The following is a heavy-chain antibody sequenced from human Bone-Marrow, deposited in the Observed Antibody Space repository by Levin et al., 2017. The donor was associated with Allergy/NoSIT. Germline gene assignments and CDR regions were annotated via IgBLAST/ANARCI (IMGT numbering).Heavy chain of an antibody. J-gene: IGHJ4*02. CDR1: GFTFSSYA. D-gene: IGHD6-6*01. CDR2: ISGSGGST. V-gene: IGHV3-23*01. CDR3: AKRDSSSPYFDY. Sequence: SCAASGFTFSSYAMSWVRQAPGKGLEWVSAISGSGGSTYYADSVKGRFTISRDNSKNTLYLQMNSLRAEDTAVYYCAKRDSSSPYFDYWGQGTLVTVSS.